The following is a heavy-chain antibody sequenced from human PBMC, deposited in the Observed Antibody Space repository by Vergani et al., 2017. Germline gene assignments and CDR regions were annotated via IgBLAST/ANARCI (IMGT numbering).Heavy chain of an antibody. CDR1: GGTFSSYA. V-gene: IGHV1-69*01. Sequence: QLVQSGPEVKKPGTSVKVSCKASGGTFSSYAISWVRQAPGQGLEWMGGIIPIFGTANYAQKFQGRVTITADESTSTAYMELSSLRSEDTAVYYCASRIVALRTHAFDIWGQGTMVTVSS. J-gene: IGHJ3*02. CDR2: IIPIFGTA. D-gene: IGHD5-12*01. CDR3: ASRIVALRTHAFDI.